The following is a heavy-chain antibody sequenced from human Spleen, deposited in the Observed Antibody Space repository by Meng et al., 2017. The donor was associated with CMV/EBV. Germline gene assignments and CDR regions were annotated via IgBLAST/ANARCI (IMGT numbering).Heavy chain of an antibody. J-gene: IGHJ4*02. CDR2: ISYDGGTK. Sequence: SCAACRFTLSDFAMFWVRRARGKGLEWVAGISYDGGTKDYADSVKGRFAISRDNSKNTLYLQMNSLRPDDTAVYYCARAMTTVAPGDSWGQGTLVTVSS. CDR3: ARAMTTVAPGDS. D-gene: IGHD4-23*01. V-gene: IGHV3-30*09. CDR1: RFTLSDFA.